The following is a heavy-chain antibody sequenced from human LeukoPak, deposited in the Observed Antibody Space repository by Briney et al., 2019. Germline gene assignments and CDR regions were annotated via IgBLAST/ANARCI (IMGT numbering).Heavy chain of an antibody. CDR3: VKEKNIVVVTAILDY. J-gene: IGHJ4*02. D-gene: IGHD2-21*02. Sequence: VQPGGSLRLSCAASGFTFSTYWIHWVRQAPGKGLVWVSRINTDGSTTSYADSVKGRFTISRDNAKSTLYLQMSSLRAEDTAVYYCVKEKNIVVVTAILDYWGQGTLVTVSS. CDR2: INTDGSTT. V-gene: IGHV3-74*01. CDR1: GFTFSTYW.